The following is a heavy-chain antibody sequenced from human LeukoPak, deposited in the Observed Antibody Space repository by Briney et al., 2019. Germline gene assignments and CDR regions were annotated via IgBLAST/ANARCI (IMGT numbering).Heavy chain of an antibody. CDR1: GFTFVDYG. J-gene: IGHJ3*02. Sequence: GGSLRLSCVASGFTFVDYGMNWVRHAPGKGLEWVSAITWNGDTTYYADSVRGQFTISRDNAKNSLYLQMNSLRAEDTGLYFCARAPHAFDIWGRGTMVTVSS. CDR3: ARAPHAFDI. V-gene: IGHV3-20*04. CDR2: ITWNGDTT.